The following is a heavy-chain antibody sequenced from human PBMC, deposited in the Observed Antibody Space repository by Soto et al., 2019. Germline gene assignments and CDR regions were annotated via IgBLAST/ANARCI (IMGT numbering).Heavy chain of an antibody. CDR1: GFTFSNYA. Sequence: EVQILESGGGLVQPGGSLRLYCAASGFTFSNYAMTWVRQAPGRGLEWVSAVSANSDYAYYADSVKDRFTISRDNSKNTLYLQMDSLRAEDTAVYYCAKVPSQYIWGSYLRYYDYWGQGTLVTVSS. V-gene: IGHV3-23*01. D-gene: IGHD3-16*02. CDR3: AKVPSQYIWGSYLRYYDY. CDR2: VSANSDYA. J-gene: IGHJ4*02.